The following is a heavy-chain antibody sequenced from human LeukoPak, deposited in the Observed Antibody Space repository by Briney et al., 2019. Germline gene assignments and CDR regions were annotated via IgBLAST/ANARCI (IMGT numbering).Heavy chain of an antibody. Sequence: GSLRLSCAASGFTFSSYAMSWVRQAPGKGLEWVSAISSSGDNTYYADSVKGRFTISRDNAKNSVYLQMNSLRAEDTAVYYCARDQVWTVLYWGQGTLVSVSS. V-gene: IGHV3-23*01. CDR3: ARDQVWTVLY. CDR2: ISSSGDNT. J-gene: IGHJ4*02. D-gene: IGHD5-18*01. CDR1: GFTFSSYA.